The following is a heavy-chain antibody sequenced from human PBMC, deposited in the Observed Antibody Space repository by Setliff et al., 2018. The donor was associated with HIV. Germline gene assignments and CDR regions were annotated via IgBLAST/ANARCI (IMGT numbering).Heavy chain of an antibody. J-gene: IGHJ6*03. Sequence: SETLSLTCAVYGGSFSGYYWTWIRQPPGKGLEWIGEITHSGSTNYNPSLETRATITVDTSKNQFSLKLSSVTAAATAVYYCAKGVAGLQYYYYYMDVWGKGTTVTVSS. CDR1: GGSFSGYY. V-gene: IGHV4-34*01. D-gene: IGHD6-19*01. CDR3: AKGVAGLQYYYYYMDV. CDR2: ITHSGST.